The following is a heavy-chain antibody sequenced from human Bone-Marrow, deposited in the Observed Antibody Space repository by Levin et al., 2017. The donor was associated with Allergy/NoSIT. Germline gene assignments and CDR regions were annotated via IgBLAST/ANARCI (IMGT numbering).Heavy chain of an antibody. CDR2: FDVQAGET. D-gene: IGHD1-26*01. CDR1: GYILSDVS. V-gene: IGHV1-24*01. Sequence: VASVKVSCKISGYILSDVSMHWVRQAPGKGLEWMGGFDVQAGETIYAQKFQGRFTMTEGTSTDTAYMELRSLKSGDTAVYFCAVTSKWELLLLPSHGLDVWGQGTTVTVSS. CDR3: AVTSKWELLLLPSHGLDV. J-gene: IGHJ6*02.